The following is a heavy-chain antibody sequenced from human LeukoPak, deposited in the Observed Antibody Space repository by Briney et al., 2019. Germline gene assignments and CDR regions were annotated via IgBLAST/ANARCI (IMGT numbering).Heavy chain of an antibody. D-gene: IGHD1-26*01. Sequence: PGGSLRLSCAASGFTFSSYAMHWVRQAPGKGLEWVAVISYDGSNKYYADSVKGRFTISRDNSKNTLYLQMNSLRAEDTAVYYCAKGHSGTSGHCFDLWGRGTLVTVSS. J-gene: IGHJ2*01. CDR2: ISYDGSNK. V-gene: IGHV3-30-3*01. CDR3: AKGHSGTSGHCFDL. CDR1: GFTFSSYA.